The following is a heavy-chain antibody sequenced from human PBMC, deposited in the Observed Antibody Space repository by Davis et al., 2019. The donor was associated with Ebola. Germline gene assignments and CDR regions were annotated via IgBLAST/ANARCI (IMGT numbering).Heavy chain of an antibody. D-gene: IGHD6-13*01. CDR1: GFSFRRYG. CDR3: VRGSSSWD. CDR2: MSSDGSNE. J-gene: IGHJ4*02. V-gene: IGHV3-30*09. Sequence: LSLTCAASGFSFRRYGMHWVRQAPGKGLEWTALMSSDGSNEYYTDSVKGRFAISRDNSKEMLYLHMNSLRPEDTAVYYCVRGSSSWDWGQGTLVTVSS.